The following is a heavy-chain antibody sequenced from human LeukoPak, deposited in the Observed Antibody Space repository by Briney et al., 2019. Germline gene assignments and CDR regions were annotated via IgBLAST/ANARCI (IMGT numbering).Heavy chain of an antibody. D-gene: IGHD3-22*01. CDR3: ARNYYDSSGYYDY. CDR1: EFTFSSYS. CDR2: VTNSGNSK. V-gene: IGHV3-48*01. J-gene: IGHJ4*02. Sequence: PGGSLRLSCAASEFTFSSYSMNWVRQAPGKGLEWVSYVTNSGNSKSYADSVKGRFTISRDNTKSSLYLQMNGLRAEDTAVYYCARNYYDSSGYYDYWGQGTLVTVSS.